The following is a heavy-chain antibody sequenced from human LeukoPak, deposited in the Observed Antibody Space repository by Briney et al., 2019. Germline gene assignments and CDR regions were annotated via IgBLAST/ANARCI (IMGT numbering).Heavy chain of an antibody. Sequence: ASVKVSCKASGYSFTCYFIHWVRQAPGQGLEWMGRLNPSTGATNYAQTFQGRVTMTRDTSIDTAYMEVSALSSDDTAVYYCATTFSGSYPEIDYWGQGTLVTVSS. V-gene: IGHV1-2*02. CDR2: LNPSTGAT. CDR3: ATTFSGSYPEIDY. CDR1: GYSFTCYF. D-gene: IGHD6-19*01. J-gene: IGHJ4*02.